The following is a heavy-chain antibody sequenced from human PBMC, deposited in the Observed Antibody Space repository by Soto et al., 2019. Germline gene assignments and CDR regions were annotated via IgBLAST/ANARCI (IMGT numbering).Heavy chain of an antibody. CDR2: INPSGGST. Sequence: ASLKVSCRASGYTFTSYYMHLVRQAPGQGLEWMGIINPSGGSTSYAQKFQGRVTMTRDTSTSTVYMELSSLRSEDTAVYYCGREAVTTVFFFFDYWGQGTLVTVSS. CDR1: GYTFTSYY. V-gene: IGHV1-46*01. D-gene: IGHD4-17*01. J-gene: IGHJ4*02. CDR3: GREAVTTVFFFFDY.